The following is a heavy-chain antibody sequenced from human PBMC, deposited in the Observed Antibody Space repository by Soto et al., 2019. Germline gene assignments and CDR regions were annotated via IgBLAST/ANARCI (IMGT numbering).Heavy chain of an antibody. CDR1: GYTFTSYD. J-gene: IGHJ4*02. CDR3: ARGVDSSGYLFDY. CDR2: MNPNSGNT. V-gene: IGHV1-8*01. D-gene: IGHD3-22*01. Sequence: ASVKVPCKASGYTFTSYDINWVRQATGQGLEWMGWMNPNSGNTGYAQKFQGRVTMTRNTSISTAYMELSSLRSEDTAVYYCARGVDSSGYLFDYWGQGTLVTVSS.